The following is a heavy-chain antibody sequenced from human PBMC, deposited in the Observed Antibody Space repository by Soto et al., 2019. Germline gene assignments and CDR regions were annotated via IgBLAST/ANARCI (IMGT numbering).Heavy chain of an antibody. CDR3: AREGAAAAPGWFDP. V-gene: IGHV3-11*01. D-gene: IGHD6-13*01. CDR1: GFTFSDYY. CDR2: ISSSGSTI. J-gene: IGHJ5*02. Sequence: GGSLRLSCAASGFTFSDYYMSWIRQAPGKALEWVSYISSSGSTIYYADSVKGRFTISRDNAKNSLYLQMNSLRAEDTAVYYCAREGAAAAPGWFDPWGQGTLVTVSS.